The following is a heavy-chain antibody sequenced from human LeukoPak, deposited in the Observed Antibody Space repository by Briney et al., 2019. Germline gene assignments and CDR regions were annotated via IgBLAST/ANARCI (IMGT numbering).Heavy chain of an antibody. CDR2: INHSGST. CDR1: GGSFSGYY. J-gene: IGHJ6*03. Sequence: SETLSLTCAVYGGSFSGYYWSWIRQPPGKGLEWIGEINHSGSTNYNPSLKSRVTISVDTSKNQFSLKLSSAIAADTAVYYCARGPLNWGYYYYMDVWGKGTTVTVSS. V-gene: IGHV4-34*01. CDR3: ARGPLNWGYYYYMDV. D-gene: IGHD7-27*01.